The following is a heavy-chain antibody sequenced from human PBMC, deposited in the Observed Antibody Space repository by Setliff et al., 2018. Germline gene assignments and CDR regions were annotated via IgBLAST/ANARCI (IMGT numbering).Heavy chain of an antibody. CDR1: GYTFTDYY. D-gene: IGHD3-3*01. V-gene: IGHV1-2*02. CDR2: INTYSGAT. J-gene: IGHJ4*02. Sequence: GASVKVSCKASGYTFTDYYMQWVRQAPGQGLEWMGNINTYSGATNYAHKFQGRVTMTRDTSISTAYMELSRLRSDDTAVYYCARVPRLEWLLPTFDSWGQGTLVTVSS. CDR3: ARVPRLEWLLPTFDS.